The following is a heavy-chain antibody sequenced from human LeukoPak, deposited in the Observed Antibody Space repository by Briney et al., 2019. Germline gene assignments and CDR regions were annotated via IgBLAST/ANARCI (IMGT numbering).Heavy chain of an antibody. CDR3: ARDEYYYYMDV. CDR2: ISAYNGNT. CDR1: GYTFTSYG. V-gene: IGHV1-18*01. J-gene: IGHJ6*03. Sequence: ASVKVCCKAAGYTFTSYGISWVRQAPGQRLEWMGWISAYNGNTNYAKKLQGSATMTTDTSTSTAYMELRSVRSDDTAVYYCARDEYYYYMDVWGKGTTVTVSS.